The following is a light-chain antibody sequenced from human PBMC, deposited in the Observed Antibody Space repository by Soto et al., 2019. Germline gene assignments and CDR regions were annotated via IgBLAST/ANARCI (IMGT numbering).Light chain of an antibody. CDR1: QSVLYSSNNKNY. J-gene: IGKJ5*01. Sequence: DIVMTQSPDSLAVSLGERATINCKSSQSVLYSSNNKNYLAWFQQRPGKAPKRLIYGASSLQSGVPSRFSGSGSGTEFTLTISSLQPEDFATYYCQQLNSYPITFGQGTRLEIK. V-gene: IGKV4-1*01. CDR3: QQLNSYPIT. CDR2: GAS.